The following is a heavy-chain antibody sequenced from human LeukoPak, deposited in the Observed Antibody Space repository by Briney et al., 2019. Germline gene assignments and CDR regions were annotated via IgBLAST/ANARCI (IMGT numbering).Heavy chain of an antibody. J-gene: IGHJ4*02. Sequence: PSETLSLTCTVSGYSITSGYFWGWIRQSSGKGPEWIGNIYHSGSTYYNPSLKSRVTISVDTSKNQFSLKLSSVTAADTAVYYCAREMDYWGQGTLVTVSS. CDR3: AREMDY. CDR2: IYHSGST. CDR1: GYSITSGYF. V-gene: IGHV4-38-2*02.